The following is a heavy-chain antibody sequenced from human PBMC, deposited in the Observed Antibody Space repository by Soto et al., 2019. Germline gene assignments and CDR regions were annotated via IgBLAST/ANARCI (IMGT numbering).Heavy chain of an antibody. V-gene: IGHV4-34*01. J-gene: IGHJ5*02. CDR3: ARRSLQYVSSWGGDWFDP. CDR2: INHSGST. D-gene: IGHD6-13*01. CDR1: GGSFSGYY. Sequence: KPSETLSLTCAVYGGSFSGYYWIWIRQPPGKGLEWIGEINHSGSTNYNPSLKSRVTISVDTSKNQFSLKLSSVTAADTAVYYCARRSLQYVSSWGGDWFDPWGQGTLVTVSS.